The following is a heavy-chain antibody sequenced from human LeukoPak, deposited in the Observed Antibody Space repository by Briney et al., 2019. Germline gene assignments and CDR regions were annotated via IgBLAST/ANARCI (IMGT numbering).Heavy chain of an antibody. D-gene: IGHD5-24*01. CDR3: ARRRWQRSYNAFDI. Sequence: SETLSLTCTVSGGSINNDYWSWMRQPPGKGLEWIGYIYYRGTTNYNSSLKSRVTISVDTSRNQFSLKLNSVTATDTAVYYCARRRWQRSYNAFDIWGQGTMVTVSS. J-gene: IGHJ3*02. V-gene: IGHV4-59*01. CDR1: GGSINNDY. CDR2: IYYRGTT.